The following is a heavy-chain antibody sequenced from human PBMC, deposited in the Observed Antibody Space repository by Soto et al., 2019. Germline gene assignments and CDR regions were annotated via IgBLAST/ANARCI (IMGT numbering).Heavy chain of an antibody. J-gene: IGHJ6*02. CDR1: GYSFTSYW. V-gene: IGHV5-51*01. D-gene: IGHD6-13*01. CDR2: IYPGDSDT. CDR3: ARHGEYFPPSPGYSSSWSTAYYGMDV. Sequence: GESLKISCKGSGYSFTSYWIGWVRQMPGKGLEWMGIIYPGDSDTRYSPSFQGQVTISADKSISTAYLQWSSLKASDTAMYYCARHGEYFPPSPGYSSSWSTAYYGMDVWGQGTTVTVSS.